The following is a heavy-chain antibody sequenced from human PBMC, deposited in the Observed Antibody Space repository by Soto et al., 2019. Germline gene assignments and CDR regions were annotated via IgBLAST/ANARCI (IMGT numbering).Heavy chain of an antibody. CDR3: ARDNGMAGSFDP. J-gene: IGHJ5*02. V-gene: IGHV3-48*02. D-gene: IGHD2-8*01. CDR1: GFTFSTYS. CDR2: VTGSSGTR. Sequence: GGSLRLSCAASGFTFSTYSMNWVRQAPGKGLEWVSYVTGSSGTRYYADSVKGRFTISRDNARNSLYLQMNSLRDEGTAVYYCARDNGMAGSFDPWGQGTLVTVSS.